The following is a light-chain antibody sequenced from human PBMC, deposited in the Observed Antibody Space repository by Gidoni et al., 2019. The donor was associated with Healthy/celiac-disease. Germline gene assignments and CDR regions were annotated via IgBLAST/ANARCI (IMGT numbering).Light chain of an antibody. V-gene: IGLV1-40*01. J-gene: IGLJ2*01. CDR1: SSNIGAGYD. CDR2: GNS. Sequence: QSVLTQPPSVSGAPGKGVTISCTGSSSNIGAGYDVHWYPQLPGTAPKLLIYGNSNRPSGVPDRFSGSKSGTSASLAITGLQAEDEADYYCQSYDSSLSGVVFGGGTKLTVL. CDR3: QSYDSSLSGVV.